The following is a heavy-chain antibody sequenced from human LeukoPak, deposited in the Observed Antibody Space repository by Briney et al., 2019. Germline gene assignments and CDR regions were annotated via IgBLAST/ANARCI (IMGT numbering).Heavy chain of an antibody. CDR2: ISGSGGST. J-gene: IGHJ6*03. D-gene: IGHD2-15*01. CDR1: GFTFSSYG. CDR3: AKGPSAVAATIYYYMDV. Sequence: GGSLRLSCAASGFTFSSYGMSWVRQAPGKGLEWVSAISGSGGSTYYAGSVKGRFTISRDNSKNTLYLQMNSLRAEDTAVYYCAKGPSAVAATIYYYMDVWGKGTTVTISS. V-gene: IGHV3-23*01.